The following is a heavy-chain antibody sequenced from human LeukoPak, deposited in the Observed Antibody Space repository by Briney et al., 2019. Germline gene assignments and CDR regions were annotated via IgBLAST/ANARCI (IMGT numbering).Heavy chain of an antibody. CDR2: ISPYNGNT. V-gene: IGHV1-18*01. CDR3: ARVTVVVTAISVPDFDY. CDR1: GYTFTNFG. J-gene: IGHJ4*02. D-gene: IGHD2-15*01. Sequence: GASVKVSCKASGYTFTNFGISWVRQAPGQGLEWMGWISPYNGNTNYAQKLQGRVTMTTDTSTSTAYMELRSLRSDDTAVYYCARVTVVVTAISVPDFDYWGQGTLVTVSS.